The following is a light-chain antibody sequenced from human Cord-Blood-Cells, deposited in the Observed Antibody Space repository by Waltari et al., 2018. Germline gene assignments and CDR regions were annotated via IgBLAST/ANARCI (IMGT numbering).Light chain of an antibody. CDR3: QQYNSYSTWS. J-gene: IGKJ1*01. CDR1: QSISIG. V-gene: IGKV1-5*01. Sequence: DIQMTQSPSTLSASVGDRVTVTCRARQSISIGLAWYQQKPGKAPKLLIYDASILESGVPSRFSRSVSGTEFTLIINSMQPDDFATYYCQQYNSYSTWSFGQGTKVEIK. CDR2: DAS.